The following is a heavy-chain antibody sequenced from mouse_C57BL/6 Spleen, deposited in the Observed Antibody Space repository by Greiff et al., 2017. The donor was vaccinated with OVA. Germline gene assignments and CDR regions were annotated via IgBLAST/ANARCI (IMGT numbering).Heavy chain of an antibody. V-gene: IGHV1-18*01. CDR3: AREDWDYAMDY. CDR1: GYTFTDYN. D-gene: IGHD4-1*01. CDR2: INPNNGGT. J-gene: IGHJ4*01. Sequence: EVKLQQSGPELVKPGASVKIPCKASGYTFTDYNMDWVKQSHGKSLEWIGDINPNNGGTIYNQKFKGKATLTVDKSSSTAYMELRSLTSEDTAVYYCAREDWDYAMDYWGQGTSVTVSS.